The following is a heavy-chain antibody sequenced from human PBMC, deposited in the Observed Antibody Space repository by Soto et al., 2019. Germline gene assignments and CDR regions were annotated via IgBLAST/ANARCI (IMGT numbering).Heavy chain of an antibody. CDR3: ARLDHYYDSSGYYSVDY. CDR2: ISAYNGNT. D-gene: IGHD3-22*01. V-gene: IGHV1-18*01. CDR1: GYTFTSYG. J-gene: IGHJ4*02. Sequence: GASVKVSCKASGYTFTSYGISWVRQAPGQGLEWMGWISAYNGNTNYAQKLQGRVTTTTDTSTSTAYMELRSLRSDDTAVYYCARLDHYYDSSGYYSVDYWGQRTLVTVSS.